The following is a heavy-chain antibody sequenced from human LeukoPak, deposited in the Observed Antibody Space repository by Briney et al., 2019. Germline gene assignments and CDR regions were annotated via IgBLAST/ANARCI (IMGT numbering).Heavy chain of an antibody. CDR2: IYPGDSDT. J-gene: IGHJ6*03. CDR3: AGHVGPTGYYYYYMDV. CDR1: AYSFTSYW. V-gene: IGHV5-51*01. D-gene: IGHD4-17*01. Sequence: GESLKISCKGSAYSFTSYWIGWVRQMPGKGLEWMGIIYPGDSDTRYSPSFQGQVTISADKSVSTAYLQWSSLEASDTAMYYCAGHVGPTGYYYYYMDVWGKGTTVTVSS.